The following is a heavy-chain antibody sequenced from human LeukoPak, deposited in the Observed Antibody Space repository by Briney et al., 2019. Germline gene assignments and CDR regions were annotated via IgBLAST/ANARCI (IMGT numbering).Heavy chain of an antibody. CDR1: GYRFIDYY. V-gene: IGHV1-2*02. J-gene: IGHJ4*02. CDR3: ARGDYYDSSGYPDY. D-gene: IGHD3-22*01. CDR2: INPNTGGT. Sequence: ASVKVSCKTSGYRFIDYYIHWVRQAPGQGLEWMGWINPNTGGTNFAQKFQGRVAMTRDTSISTAYMELSRLRSDDTAVYYCARGDYYDSSGYPDYWGQGTLVTVSS.